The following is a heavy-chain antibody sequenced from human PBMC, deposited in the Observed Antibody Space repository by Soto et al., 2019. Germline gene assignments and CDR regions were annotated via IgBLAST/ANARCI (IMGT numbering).Heavy chain of an antibody. Sequence: PGGFLRLSCAASGFTFSNYAMTWVRQAPGKGLEWVSGISGSGGTTYYADSVKGRFTISRDNSKNTLYLQMNSLRAADTAVYYWARPSYNSDPTHFAHWGRGTLVTVSS. CDR3: ARPSYNSDPTHFAH. V-gene: IGHV3-23*01. J-gene: IGHJ4*02. CDR1: GFTFSNYA. D-gene: IGHD1-1*01. CDR2: ISGSGGTT.